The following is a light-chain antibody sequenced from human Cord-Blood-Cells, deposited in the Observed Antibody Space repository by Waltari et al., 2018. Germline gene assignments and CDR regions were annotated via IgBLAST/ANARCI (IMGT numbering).Light chain of an antibody. CDR2: DVS. CDR3: SSYTSSSTLV. Sequence: QSALTQPASVSGSPGQSITISCTGTSSDVGGYNYVSWYQQHPGKAPKLMIYDVSNRPSGVSNRFSGSKAGNKASLPISGLQAEDEAEYYCSSYTSSSTLVFGGGTKLTVL. J-gene: IGLJ3*02. CDR1: SSDVGGYNY. V-gene: IGLV2-14*01.